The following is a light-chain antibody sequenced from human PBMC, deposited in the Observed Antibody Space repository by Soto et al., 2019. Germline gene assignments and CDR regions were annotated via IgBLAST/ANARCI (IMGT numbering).Light chain of an antibody. V-gene: IGKV3-11*01. CDR3: QQRSTWLPVT. J-gene: IGKJ4*01. Sequence: EIMLTQSPDTLSLSPGERAKLSCRASQSVSSYLARYQQKPGQAPRLLIYDASNRATGIPARFSGSGSGTDFTLTIRWLEPEYCEIYYCQQRSTWLPVTFGVKTKVEI. CDR1: QSVSSY. CDR2: DAS.